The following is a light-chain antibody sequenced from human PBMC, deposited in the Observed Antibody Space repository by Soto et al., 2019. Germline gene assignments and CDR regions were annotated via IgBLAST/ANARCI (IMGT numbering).Light chain of an antibody. CDR3: QKYDSAPKT. CDR2: AAT. V-gene: IGKV1-9*01. J-gene: IGKJ1*01. CDR1: QGISRY. Sequence: DLHLTRSPSLLSASVRDRVTITSRASQGISRYVAWYQQKPGKAPKLLIYAATVLQGGVPSRFSGTGSATEFILTISSLQPEDVATYYCQKYDSAPKTFGQGTKV.